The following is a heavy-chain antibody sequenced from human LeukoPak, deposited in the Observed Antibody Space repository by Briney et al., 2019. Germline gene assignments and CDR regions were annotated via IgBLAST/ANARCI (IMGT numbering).Heavy chain of an antibody. V-gene: IGHV3-49*04. D-gene: IGHD6-13*01. CDR2: IRTKSYGATT. CDR3: TRVSYSSSWYDTFDV. J-gene: IGHJ3*01. CDR1: GFTFSSYG. Sequence: PGGSLRLSCVASGFTFSSYGMHWVRQAPGKGLEWVGFIRTKSYGATTDYAASVKGRFTISSDDSKSIAYLQMNSLKTEDTAVYYCTRVSYSSSWYDTFDVWGQGTMVTVYS.